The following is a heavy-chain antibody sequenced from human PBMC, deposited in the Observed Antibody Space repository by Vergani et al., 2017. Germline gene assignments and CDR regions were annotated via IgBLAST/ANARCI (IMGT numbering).Heavy chain of an antibody. CDR1: NDSVSNTFYY. D-gene: IGHD2-15*01. Sequence: QVQLQESGPGLVKPSETLSLTCPVSNDSVSNTFYYWGWIRQTPGKGLEWIGSIYYSGSTYYNPSLESRVTMYVDTSKSQFSLKLRSVTAADTAVYYCTRHWAVVADKNWFDPWGQGRLVTVSS. CDR3: TRHWAVVADKNWFDP. J-gene: IGHJ5*02. CDR2: IYYSGST. V-gene: IGHV4-39*01.